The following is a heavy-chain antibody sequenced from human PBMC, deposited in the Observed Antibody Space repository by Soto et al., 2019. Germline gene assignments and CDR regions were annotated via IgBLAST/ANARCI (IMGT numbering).Heavy chain of an antibody. CDR1: GFIFISYA. D-gene: IGHD1-1*01. CDR3: ARELERVFDY. V-gene: IGHV3-30*04. Sequence: GSLRLSCAASGFIFISYAMHWVRQAPGKGLEWVAVIAYDGRNKYYADSVKGRFTISRDNSKNTLYLQMNSLRIEDTAVYYCARELERVFDYWGQGTLVTVSS. J-gene: IGHJ4*02. CDR2: IAYDGRNK.